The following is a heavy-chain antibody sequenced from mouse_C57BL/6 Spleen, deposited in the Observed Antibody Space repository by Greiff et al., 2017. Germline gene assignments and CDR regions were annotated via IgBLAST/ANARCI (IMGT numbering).Heavy chain of an antibody. CDR1: GFTFSDYG. Sequence: VQLVESGGGLVKPGGSLKLSCAASGFTFSDYGMHWVRQAPEKGLEWVAYISSGSSTIYYADTVKGRFTISRDNAKNTLFLQMTSLRSEDTAMYYCARSYDGYFSYAMDYWGQGTSVTVSS. CDR3: ARSYDGYFSYAMDY. V-gene: IGHV5-17*01. CDR2: ISSGSSTI. D-gene: IGHD2-3*01. J-gene: IGHJ4*01.